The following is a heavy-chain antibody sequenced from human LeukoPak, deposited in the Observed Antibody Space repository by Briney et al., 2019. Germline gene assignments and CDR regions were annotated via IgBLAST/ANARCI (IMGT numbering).Heavy chain of an antibody. J-gene: IGHJ3*02. V-gene: IGHV4-34*01. Sequence: PSETLSLTCAVYGGSFRGYYWSWIRQPPGAGLEWIGEINHSGTTNYNPSLKSRVSISLDTSKNQFSLKLTSVTAADTAVYYCAIQQPGISVPGTIYAFDIWGQGTMVTVSS. CDR3: AIQQPGISVPGTIYAFDI. CDR1: GGSFRGYY. CDR2: INHSGTT. D-gene: IGHD6-13*01.